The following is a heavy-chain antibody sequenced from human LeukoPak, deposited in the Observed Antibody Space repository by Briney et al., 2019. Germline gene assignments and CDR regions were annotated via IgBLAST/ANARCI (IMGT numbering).Heavy chain of an antibody. D-gene: IGHD2-2*02. CDR1: GFTFSSYG. Sequence: PGGSLRLSCAASGFTFSSYGMHWVRQAPGKGLEWVAFIRYDGSNKYYADSVKGRFTISRDNSKNTLYLQMNSLRAEDTAVYYCARQVSPAAILSPGAIDYWGQGTLVTVSS. CDR3: ARQVSPAAILSPGAIDY. J-gene: IGHJ4*02. CDR2: IRYDGSNK. V-gene: IGHV3-30*02.